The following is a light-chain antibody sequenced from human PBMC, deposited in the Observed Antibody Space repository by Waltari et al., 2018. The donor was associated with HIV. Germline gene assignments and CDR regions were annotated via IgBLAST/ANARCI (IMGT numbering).Light chain of an antibody. V-gene: IGLV4-69*01. CDR2: VDRYGIH. Sequence: QLVVTQSSSASASLGASVKLTCTLTTEYSHYAIAWHQQQPDKGPRYLMKVDRYGIHTKGDGSPDRFSGSSAGADRFLIISSLQSEDEADYYCQTWGTGIVFGGGTKVTVL. CDR3: QTWGTGIV. CDR1: TEYSHYA. J-gene: IGLJ3*02.